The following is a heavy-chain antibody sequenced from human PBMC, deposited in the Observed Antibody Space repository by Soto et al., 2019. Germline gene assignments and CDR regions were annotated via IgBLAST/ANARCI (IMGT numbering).Heavy chain of an antibody. CDR3: ARGLVVYAPGIYYCYMDV. V-gene: IGHV3-7*01. Sequence: HPSETLSLTCAVYGGSFSGYYWSWIRQPPGKGLEWVANIKQDGSERYYVDSVKGRFTISRDNAKNSLYLQVNSLRAEDTAVYYCARGLVVYAPGIYYCYMDVWGKGTTVTVSS. CDR1: GGSFSGYY. D-gene: IGHD2-8*02. J-gene: IGHJ6*03. CDR2: IKQDGSER.